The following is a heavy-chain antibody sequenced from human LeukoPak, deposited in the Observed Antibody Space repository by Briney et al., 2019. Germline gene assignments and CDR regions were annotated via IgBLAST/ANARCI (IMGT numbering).Heavy chain of an antibody. Sequence: GGSLRLSCAASGFTFSSYSMNWVRQAPGKGLEWVSSISSSSSYIYYAHSVRGRFTISRDNAKNSLYLQMNSLRAEDTAVYYCARDALGYCSGGSCYSLGYWGQGTLVTVSS. D-gene: IGHD2-15*01. J-gene: IGHJ4*02. V-gene: IGHV3-21*01. CDR1: GFTFSSYS. CDR3: ARDALGYCSGGSCYSLGY. CDR2: ISSSSSYI.